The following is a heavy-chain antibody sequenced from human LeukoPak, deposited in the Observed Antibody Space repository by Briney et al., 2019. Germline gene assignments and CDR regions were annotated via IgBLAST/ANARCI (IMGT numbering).Heavy chain of an antibody. CDR3: ARETKDIYSPGWGLYDTYYYIDA. D-gene: IGHD5/OR15-5a*01. Sequence: NPSQTLSLTCTVSSDSMNSDFHYWTWIRQPAGKGLEWIGRISSSGSTTYNPSLMSRATITLDTYKNSFSLKVTSVTAADTAVYFCARETKDIYSPGWGLYDTYYYIDAWGTGTTVNVAS. J-gene: IGHJ6*03. CDR2: ISSSGST. V-gene: IGHV4-61*02. CDR1: SDSMNSDFHY.